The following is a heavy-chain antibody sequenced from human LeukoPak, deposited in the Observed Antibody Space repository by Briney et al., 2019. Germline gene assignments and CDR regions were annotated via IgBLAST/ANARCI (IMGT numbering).Heavy chain of an antibody. CDR3: ARHLNYHDSTGYYYADS. CDR2: IHSGNSET. V-gene: IGHV5-51*01. Sequence: GESLKISCKGSGYRFTNYWIAWVRQMPGKGLEWMGVIHSGNSETRYRPSFQGQVTILVDKSISTAFLQWSSLQASDSAMYYCARHLNYHDSTGYYYADSWGQGTLVTVSS. J-gene: IGHJ5*02. D-gene: IGHD3-22*01. CDR1: GYRFTNYW.